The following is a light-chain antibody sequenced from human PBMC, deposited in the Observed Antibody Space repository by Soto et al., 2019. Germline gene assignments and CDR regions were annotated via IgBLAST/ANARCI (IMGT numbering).Light chain of an antibody. Sequence: EIVLTQSPGTLSLSPGERVTLSCRASQTVSSSYFGWFQQRPGQAPRLLIYDTFYRATGIPDRFSASGSGTDFTLPISRLEPEDFAVYYCHQYSGPPYTVGQGTKLEI. V-gene: IGKV3-20*01. CDR2: DTF. CDR1: QTVSSSY. CDR3: HQYSGPPYT. J-gene: IGKJ2*01.